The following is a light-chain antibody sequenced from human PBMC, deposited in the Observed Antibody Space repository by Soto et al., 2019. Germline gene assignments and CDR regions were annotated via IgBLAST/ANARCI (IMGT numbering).Light chain of an antibody. Sequence: DIQMTQSPSSLSASVGDRVTITCRARQGISNYLAWYQQKPGQVPKLLIYAASTLQSGVPSRFSGSGSGIDFTLTVSSLQPEDVATYYCQKYKSNSMYTVGQGTKLEIK. V-gene: IGKV1-27*01. CDR1: QGISNY. CDR2: AAS. CDR3: QKYKSNSMYT. J-gene: IGKJ2*01.